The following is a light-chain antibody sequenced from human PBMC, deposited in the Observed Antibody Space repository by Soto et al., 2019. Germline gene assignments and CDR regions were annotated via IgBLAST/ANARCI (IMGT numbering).Light chain of an antibody. J-gene: IGKJ2*01. CDR2: AAS. CDR1: QGVSSW. Sequence: DIQLTQSPSSVSSSVGDRVTITCRASQGVSSWLAWYQQKPGKAPKLLIYAASNMESGVPSRFSGSGSGTDFTLTISSLQAEDYATYYCQQDNSFSHTFGQGTKLEIK. CDR3: QQDNSFSHT. V-gene: IGKV1-12*01.